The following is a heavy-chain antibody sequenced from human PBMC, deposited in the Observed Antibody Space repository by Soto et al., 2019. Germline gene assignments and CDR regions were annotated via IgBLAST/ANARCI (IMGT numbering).Heavy chain of an antibody. J-gene: IGHJ4*02. CDR1: GFTFSNYS. CDR3: ARDDEGGSYCDLGY. V-gene: IGHV3-30-3*01. CDR2: ILHDGNNK. D-gene: IGHD3-10*01. Sequence: QVQLVESGGGVVQPGRSLRLSCAASGFTFSNYSMHWVRQAPGKGLEWVAIILHDGNNKYYADSVKGRFTISRDNSKNTLYLQMNRLRTEDTAIYYCARDDEGGSYCDLGYWGQGTLVTVSS.